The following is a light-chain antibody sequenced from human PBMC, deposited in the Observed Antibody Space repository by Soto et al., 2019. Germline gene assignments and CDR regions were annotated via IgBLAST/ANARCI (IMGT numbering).Light chain of an antibody. Sequence: EIVLTQSPATLSLSPGERPTLSCRASQSVNGCLAWYQQKPGQAPRLLIYDTSDRATGIPARFSGSGSGTDFTLTISSLEPEDFAVYYCQQRCNWPPVTFGGGTKVEIK. CDR3: QQRCNWPPVT. CDR1: QSVNGC. V-gene: IGKV3-11*01. CDR2: DTS. J-gene: IGKJ4*01.